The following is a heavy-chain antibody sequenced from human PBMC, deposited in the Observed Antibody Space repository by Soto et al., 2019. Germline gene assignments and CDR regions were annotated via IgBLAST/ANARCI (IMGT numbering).Heavy chain of an antibody. Sequence: QVQLVQSGAEVQKPGSSVKVSCKASGGTFSSYTISWVRQAPGQGLEWMGRIIPIRGIANYAQKFQGRVTMTGDKATSTAYMGLSSLRSEDTAGYYCAGCSSTSCYGFLGGFGHWCRGTLVSVSS. CDR1: GGTFSSYT. J-gene: IGHJ5*02. D-gene: IGHD2-2*01. V-gene: IGHV1-69*02. CDR2: IIPIRGIA. CDR3: AGCSSTSCYGFLGGFGH.